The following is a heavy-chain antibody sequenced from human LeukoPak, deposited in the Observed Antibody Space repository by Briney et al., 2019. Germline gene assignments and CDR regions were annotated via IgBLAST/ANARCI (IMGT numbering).Heavy chain of an antibody. D-gene: IGHD3-3*01. V-gene: IGHV3-11*04. CDR1: GFTFSDYY. J-gene: IGHJ4*02. CDR3: ARDLKYDFWSGYFIGSHYFDY. Sequence: GGSLRLSCAASGFTFSDYYMSWIRQAPGKGLEWVSYISSSGSTIYYADSVKGRFTISRDNAKNSLYLQMNSLRAEDTAVYYCARDLKYDFWSGYFIGSHYFDYWGQGTLVTVSS. CDR2: ISSSGSTI.